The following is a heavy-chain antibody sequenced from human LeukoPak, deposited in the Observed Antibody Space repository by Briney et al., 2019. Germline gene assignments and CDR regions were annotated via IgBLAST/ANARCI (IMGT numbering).Heavy chain of an antibody. CDR1: GFTFSSFG. CDR2: ISYDGGKK. J-gene: IGHJ3*02. CDR3: HSTSAREDAFDI. Sequence: GGSLRLSCAASGFTFSSFGMHWVRQAPGKGLEWVAVISYDGGKKYFADSVKGRFTISRDNSKNTMYLEVNSLRVEDTALYYCHSTSAREDAFDIWGQGTMVTVSS. V-gene: IGHV3-30*03. D-gene: IGHD1-26*01.